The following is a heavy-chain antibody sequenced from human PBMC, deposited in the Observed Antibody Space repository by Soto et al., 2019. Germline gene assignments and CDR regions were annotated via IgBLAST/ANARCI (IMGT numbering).Heavy chain of an antibody. CDR3: ARSSIAVAGPDFDY. D-gene: IGHD6-19*01. V-gene: IGHV6-1*01. Sequence: PSETLSLTCAISGDSVSSNSAAWNWIRQSPSRGLEWLGRTYYRSKWYNDYAVSVKSRITINPDTSKNQLSLQLNSVTPEDTAVYYCARSSIAVAGPDFDYWGQGTLVTVSS. J-gene: IGHJ4*02. CDR1: GDSVSSNSAA. CDR2: TYYRSKWYN.